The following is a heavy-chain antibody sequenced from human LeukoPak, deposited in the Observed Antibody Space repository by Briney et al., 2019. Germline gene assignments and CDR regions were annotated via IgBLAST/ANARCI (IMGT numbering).Heavy chain of an antibody. D-gene: IGHD5-24*01. J-gene: IGHJ6*03. CDR3: ASHRDSYYMDV. CDR1: GGTFSSYT. Sequence: GASVKVSCKASGGTFSSYTISWLRQAPGQGLEWMGRIIPILGIANYAQKFQGRVTITADKSTSTAYMELSSLRSEDTVVYYCASHRDSYYMDVWGTGRTVTVSS. V-gene: IGHV1-69*02. CDR2: IIPILGIA.